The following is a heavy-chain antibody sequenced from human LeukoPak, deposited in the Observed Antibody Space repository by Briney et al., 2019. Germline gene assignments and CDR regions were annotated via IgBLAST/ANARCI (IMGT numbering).Heavy chain of an antibody. V-gene: IGHV4-34*01. CDR2: INHSGST. Sequence: SETLSLTCAVYGGSFSGYYWSWIRQPPGKGLEWIGEINHSGSTNYNPSLKSRVTISVDTSKNQFSLKLSSVTAADTAVYYCARAVYDFWSGYGAFDIWGQGTMVTVSS. CDR3: ARAVYDFWSGYGAFDI. CDR1: GGSFSGYY. J-gene: IGHJ3*02. D-gene: IGHD3-3*01.